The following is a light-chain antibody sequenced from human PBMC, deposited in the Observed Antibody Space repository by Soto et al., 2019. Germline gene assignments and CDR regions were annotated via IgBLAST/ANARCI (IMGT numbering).Light chain of an antibody. V-gene: IGKV2-28*01. Sequence: DVVMTHSPLSLPVTPGEPASISCRSSHSLLHSNGYNYLDWYLQKPGQSPRLLIYGASSRATGIPDRFSGSGSGTDFTLTISRLEPEDFAVYYCQQYGSSPPTFGGGTKVDIK. CDR1: HSLLHSNGYNY. CDR2: GAS. CDR3: QQYGSSPPT. J-gene: IGKJ4*01.